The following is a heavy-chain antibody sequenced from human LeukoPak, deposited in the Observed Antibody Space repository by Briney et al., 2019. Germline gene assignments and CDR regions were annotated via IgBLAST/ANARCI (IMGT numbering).Heavy chain of an antibody. Sequence: GGSLSLSCAASGFRFGDHYMSWVRQAPGKGPEWISYISGNGGDIAYADSVKGRFTISRDNAKNSLYLQMNSLRVEDTAVYHCVRHSGRAGGQWGQGTLIAVSS. CDR3: VRHSGRAGGQ. V-gene: IGHV3-11*01. CDR1: GFRFGDHY. J-gene: IGHJ4*02. D-gene: IGHD3-10*01. CDR2: ISGNGGDI.